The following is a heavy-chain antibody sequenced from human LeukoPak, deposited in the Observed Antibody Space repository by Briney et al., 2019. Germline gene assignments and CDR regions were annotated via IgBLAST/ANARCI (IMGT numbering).Heavy chain of an antibody. CDR1: GGTFSSYT. Sequence: SVKVSCKASGGTFSSYTISWVRHAPGQGLEWMGRIIPILGIANYAQKFQDRVTITADKSTSTAYMELSSLRSEDTAVYYCARDSDGSRITMVRGVIHWFDPWGQGTLVTVSS. CDR3: ARDSDGSRITMVRGVIHWFDP. CDR2: IIPILGIA. D-gene: IGHD3-10*01. V-gene: IGHV1-69*04. J-gene: IGHJ5*02.